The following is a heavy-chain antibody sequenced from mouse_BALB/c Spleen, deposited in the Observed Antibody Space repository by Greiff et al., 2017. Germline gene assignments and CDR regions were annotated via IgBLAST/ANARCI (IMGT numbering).Heavy chain of an antibody. J-gene: IGHJ4*01. CDR3: ARRDKDAMDY. V-gene: IGHV5-17*02. CDR1: GFTFSSFG. CDR2: ISSGSSTI. Sequence: DVMLVESGGGLVQPGGSRKLSCAASGFTFSSFGMHWVRQAPEKGLEWVAYISSGSSTIYYADTVKGRFTISRDNPKNTLFLQMTSLRSEDTAMYYCARRDKDAMDYWGQGTSVTVSS.